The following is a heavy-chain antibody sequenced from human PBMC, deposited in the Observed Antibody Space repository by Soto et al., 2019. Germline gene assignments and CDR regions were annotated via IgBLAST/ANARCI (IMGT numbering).Heavy chain of an antibody. J-gene: IGHJ4*02. CDR3: AKVGYDFWSGYYTGLDY. Sequence: KASETLSLTCAVYGGSFSGYYWSWIRQPPGKGLGWIGEINHSGSTNYNPSLKSRVTISVDTSKNQFSLKLSSVTAADTAVYYCAKVGYDFWSGYYTGLDYWGQGTLVTVSS. D-gene: IGHD3-3*01. V-gene: IGHV4-34*01. CDR1: GGSFSGYY. CDR2: INHSGST.